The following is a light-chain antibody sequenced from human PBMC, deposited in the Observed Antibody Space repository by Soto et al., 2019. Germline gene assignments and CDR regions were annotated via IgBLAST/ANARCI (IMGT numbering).Light chain of an antibody. CDR1: SGYSNYK. Sequence: QLVLTQPPSASASLGASVTLTCTLSSGYSNYKVDWYQQRPGKGPRFVMRVGTGGIVGSKGDGIPDRFTVLGSGLTRYLTIKNIHEADASDDHCWDDHGSASNCVYVFGTGTKVTVL. CDR3: WDDHGSASNCVYV. J-gene: IGLJ1*01. V-gene: IGLV9-49*01. CDR2: VGTGGIVG.